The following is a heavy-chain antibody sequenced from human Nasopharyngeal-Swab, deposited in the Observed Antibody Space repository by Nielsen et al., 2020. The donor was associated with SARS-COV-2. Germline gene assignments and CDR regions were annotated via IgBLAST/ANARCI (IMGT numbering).Heavy chain of an antibody. CDR2: IGQDGSET. V-gene: IGHV3-7*01. J-gene: IGHJ4*02. CDR1: GFTFSYYR. CDR3: TREAAAGDY. Sequence: GESLKISCKASGFTFSYYRMAWVRQAPGKGLAWLANIGQDGSETYSVDSVKGRFTILRDNARNSLYLEMNNLRVEDTAVYYCTREAAAGDYWGQGTLVTVSS. D-gene: IGHD6-13*01.